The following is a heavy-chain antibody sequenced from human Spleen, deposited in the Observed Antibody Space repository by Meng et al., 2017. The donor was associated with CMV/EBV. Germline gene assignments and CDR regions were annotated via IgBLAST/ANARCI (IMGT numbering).Heavy chain of an antibody. CDR2: IYWDDDK. J-gene: IGHJ4*02. Sequence: QITLKESGPTLVKPKQTLKLTCTFSGFSLSTNAVGVGWIRQPPGKALEWLALIYWDDDKRYSPSLKSRLTITKDTSKNQVVLTMTNMDPVDTATYYCAHRPLIAATYYVDYWGQGTLVTVSS. CDR1: GFSLSTNAVG. D-gene: IGHD2/OR15-2a*01. V-gene: IGHV2-5*02. CDR3: AHRPLIAATYYVDY.